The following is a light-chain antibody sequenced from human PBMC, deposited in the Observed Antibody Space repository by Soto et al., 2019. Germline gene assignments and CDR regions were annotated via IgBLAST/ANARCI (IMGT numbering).Light chain of an antibody. CDR3: TSYASRYMCD. CDR1: NSDVGASEY. Sequence: SMLTQTPSASGSAGQSVTIAGTGTNSDVGASEYVSWYQQHPGKAPKLMIYQVSKRPSGVPDRFSGSRSGNTASLTVSGLQSEDEADYYCTSYASRYMCDLGGGTKVTAL. V-gene: IGLV2-8*01. J-gene: IGLJ1*01. CDR2: QVS.